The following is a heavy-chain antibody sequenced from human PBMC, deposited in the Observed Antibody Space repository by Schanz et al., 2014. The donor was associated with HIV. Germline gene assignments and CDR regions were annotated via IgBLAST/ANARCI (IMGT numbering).Heavy chain of an antibody. D-gene: IGHD2-21*02. CDR2: ISSTSAHI. Sequence: EVEVVESGGGLVKPGRPLTLSCKGSGFTFGEYPMSWVRQAPGKGLEWISFISSTSAHIYYADSVKGRFTISRDNAKNSLYLEMNSLRAEDTAVYYCAREKSDWYLIDYYYYYGMDVWGQGTTVTVSS. V-gene: IGHV3-21*01. J-gene: IGHJ6*02. CDR3: AREKSDWYLIDYYYYYGMDV. CDR1: GFTFGEYP.